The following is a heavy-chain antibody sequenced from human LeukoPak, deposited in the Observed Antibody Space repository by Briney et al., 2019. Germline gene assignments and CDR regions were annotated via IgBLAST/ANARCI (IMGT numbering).Heavy chain of an antibody. CDR2: ISSSSSYI. CDR3: ARDRSGHGRPASGDYYYYGMDV. D-gene: IGHD5-12*01. V-gene: IGHV3-21*01. CDR1: GFTFSSYS. Sequence: GGSLRLSCAASGFTFSSYSMNWVRQAPGKGLEWVSSISSSSSYIYYADSVKGRFTISRDNAKNSLYLQMNSLRAEDTAVYYCARDRSGHGRPASGDYYYYGMDVWGQGTTVTVSS. J-gene: IGHJ6*02.